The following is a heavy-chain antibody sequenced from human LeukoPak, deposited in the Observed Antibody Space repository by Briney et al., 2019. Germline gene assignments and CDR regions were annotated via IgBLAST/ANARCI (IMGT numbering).Heavy chain of an antibody. CDR3: ARESDKPYFDY. CDR2: ISYDGSNK. CDR1: GFTFSSYA. J-gene: IGHJ4*02. Sequence: GGSLRLSCAASGFTFSSYAMHWVRQAPGKGLEWVTVISYDGSNKYYADSVKSRFTISRDNSKNTLYLEMNSLRAEDTAVYYCARESDKPYFDYWGQGTLVTVSS. V-gene: IGHV3-30*04.